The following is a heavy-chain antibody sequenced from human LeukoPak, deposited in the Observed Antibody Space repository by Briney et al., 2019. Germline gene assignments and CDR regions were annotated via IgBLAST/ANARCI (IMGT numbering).Heavy chain of an antibody. V-gene: IGHV1-18*01. D-gene: IGHD3-10*01. J-gene: IGHJ5*02. CDR2: ISAYNGNT. CDR1: GYTFISYG. CDR3: ARVTMVRGVIIRGSWFDP. Sequence: ASVKVSCKASGYTFISYGISWVRQAPGQGLEWMGWISAYNGNTNYSQKLQGRVTMTTDTSTSTAYVELRSLRSDDTAVYYCARVTMVRGVIIRGSWFDPWGQGTLVTVSS.